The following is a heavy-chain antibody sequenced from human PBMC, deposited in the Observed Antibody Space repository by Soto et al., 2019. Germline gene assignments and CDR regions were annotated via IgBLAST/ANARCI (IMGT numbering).Heavy chain of an antibody. J-gene: IGHJ3*02. V-gene: IGHV3-33*01. CDR3: ARDDEKPANAFDM. CDR2: IGRDGSRH. Sequence: QLQLVESGGGVVQPGRSLRLSCAASGFIFSQYGMHWVRQTPDKGLEWVGLIGRDGSRHFYAESVKGRFTISRDNSKNTLYLQIDSLRVEDTDLYLCARDDEKPANAFDMWGQGTMVTVS. CDR1: GFIFSQYG.